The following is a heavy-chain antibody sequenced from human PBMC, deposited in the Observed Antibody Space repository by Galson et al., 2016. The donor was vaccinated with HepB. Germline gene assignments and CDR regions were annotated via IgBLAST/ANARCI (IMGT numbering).Heavy chain of an antibody. CDR3: ARDPYSFDSTGFSYFLQH. J-gene: IGHJ4*02. CDR1: GFMFSKYA. Sequence: SLRLSCAVSGFMFSKYAMHWVRQAPGKGPEWLAGISYDGDTQFFAASMKGRLTISRDNPKSTLYLQLSNLGPEDTAKYFCARDPYSFDSTGFSYFLQHWGQGTLVTVSS. D-gene: IGHD3-22*01. V-gene: IGHV3-30*15. CDR2: ISYDGDTQ.